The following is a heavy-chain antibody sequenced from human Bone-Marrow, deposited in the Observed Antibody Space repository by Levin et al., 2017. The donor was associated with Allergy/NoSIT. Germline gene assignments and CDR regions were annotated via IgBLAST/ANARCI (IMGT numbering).Heavy chain of an antibody. CDR1: GFTFSSYA. J-gene: IGHJ6*02. CDR3: AREVGAPILVPAAISYYYYGMDV. V-gene: IGHV3-30-3*01. CDR2: ISYDGSNK. Sequence: GGSLRLSCAASGFTFSSYAMHWVRQAPGKGLEWVAVISYDGSNKYYADSVKGRFTISRDNSKNTLYLQMNSLRAEDTAVYYCAREVGAPILVPAAISYYYYGMDVWGQGTTVTVSS. D-gene: IGHD2-2*01.